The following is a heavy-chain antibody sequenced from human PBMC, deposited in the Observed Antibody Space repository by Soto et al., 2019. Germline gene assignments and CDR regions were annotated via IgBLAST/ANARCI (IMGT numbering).Heavy chain of an antibody. CDR2: TSNSAPT. J-gene: IGHJ4*02. CDR1: GCSISSYH. CDR3: ARLFRDVYNAVEY. Sequence: PSETLSLTCTVSGCSISSYHWSWIRQSPGKGLEWIGYTSNSAPTIYNPSLKSRVTISADTSKNQFSLRLSSVTAADTAVYFCARLFRDVYNAVEYWGQGALVTVPS. V-gene: IGHV4-59*08. D-gene: IGHD3-3*01.